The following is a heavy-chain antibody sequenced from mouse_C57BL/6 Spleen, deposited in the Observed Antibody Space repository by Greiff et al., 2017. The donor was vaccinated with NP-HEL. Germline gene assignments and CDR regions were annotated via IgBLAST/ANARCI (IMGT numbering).Heavy chain of an antibody. CDR2: ISDGGSYT. J-gene: IGHJ4*01. V-gene: IGHV5-4*01. Sequence: EVQGVESGGGLVKPGGSLKLSCAASGFTFSSYAMSWVRQTPEKRLEWVATISDGGSYTYYPDNVKGRFTISRDNAKNNLYLQMSHLKSEDTAMYYCARVYGSSYNYAMDDWGQGTSVTVSS. CDR1: GFTFSSYA. CDR3: ARVYGSSYNYAMDD. D-gene: IGHD1-1*01.